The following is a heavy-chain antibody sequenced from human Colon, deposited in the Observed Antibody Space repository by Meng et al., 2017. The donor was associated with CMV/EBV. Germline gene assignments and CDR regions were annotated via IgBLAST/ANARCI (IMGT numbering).Heavy chain of an antibody. CDR3: VRGGYSGTQTGGVQEY. Sequence: QGPVQVPGPGLVKPSEPLSRTCTVSGGSISTYYWSWIRQPAGEGLEWLGRISTNRNTDYNPSLNSRATIWLDTSNNQFSLKLTSVTAADTAVYYCVRGGYSGTQTGGVQEYWGQGTLVTVSS. D-gene: IGHD5-12*01. CDR1: GGSISTYY. V-gene: IGHV4-4*07. CDR2: ISTNRNT. J-gene: IGHJ4*02.